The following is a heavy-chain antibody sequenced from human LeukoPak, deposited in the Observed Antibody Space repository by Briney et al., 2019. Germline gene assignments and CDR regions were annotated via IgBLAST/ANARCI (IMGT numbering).Heavy chain of an antibody. CDR3: AKGDIKVGATNFDY. CDR2: IYSGGAT. D-gene: IGHD1-26*01. Sequence: GGSLRLSCAASGLIVSNYFMTWVRQAPGKGLECVSVIYSGGATYYADSVKGRFTISRDNSKNTLYLQMNSLRAEDTAVYYCAKGDIKVGATNFDYWGQGTLVTVSS. J-gene: IGHJ4*02. V-gene: IGHV3-53*01. CDR1: GLIVSNYF.